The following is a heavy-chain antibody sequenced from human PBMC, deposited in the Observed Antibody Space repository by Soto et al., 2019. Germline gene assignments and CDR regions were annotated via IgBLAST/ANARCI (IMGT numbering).Heavy chain of an antibody. J-gene: IGHJ4*01. D-gene: IGHD6-6*01. V-gene: IGHV3-30*18. CDR3: AKVPIAYSISSSYFHF. Sequence: QAQLVESGGGVVQPGRSPRLSCTASGFTFSNYGVHWVRQAPGKGLEWMAVISYDGSIAYYADSLQGRFTISRDNSKNTVFLQMTGLRGDDTAVYYCAKVPIAYSISSSYFHFWGHGTLVTVSS. CDR1: GFTFSNYG. CDR2: ISYDGSIA.